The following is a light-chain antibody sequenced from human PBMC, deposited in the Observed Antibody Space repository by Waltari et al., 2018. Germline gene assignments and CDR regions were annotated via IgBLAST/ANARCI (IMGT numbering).Light chain of an antibody. Sequence: SSELTQDPSVSVALGQTVRITCQGDSLRRFYASWYQQRPGQAPILVLYGQHNRPSGIPDRFSGSTSGNTASLTITGAQAEDEADSYCHSRDTSSTRVFGGGTRLTV. V-gene: IGLV3-19*01. J-gene: IGLJ2*01. CDR3: HSRDTSSTRV. CDR2: GQH. CDR1: SLRRFY.